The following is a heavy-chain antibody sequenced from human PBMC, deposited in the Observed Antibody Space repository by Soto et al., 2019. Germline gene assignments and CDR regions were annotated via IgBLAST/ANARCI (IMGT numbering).Heavy chain of an antibody. Sequence: QPGGSLRLSCSASGFTFSSYAMHWVRQAPGKGLEYVSAISSNGGSTYYAGSVKGRFTISRDNSKNTLYLQMSSLRAEDTAVYYCARDHQWAFDLWGQGVLVTVSS. V-gene: IGHV3-64D*06. CDR2: ISSNGGST. J-gene: IGHJ4*02. CDR3: ARDHQWAFDL. CDR1: GFTFSSYA. D-gene: IGHD1-26*01.